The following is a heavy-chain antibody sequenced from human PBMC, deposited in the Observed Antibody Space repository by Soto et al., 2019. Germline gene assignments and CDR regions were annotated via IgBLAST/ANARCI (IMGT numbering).Heavy chain of an antibody. Sequence: GESLKISCKGSGYSFTSYWISWVRQMPGKGLEWMGRIDPSDSYTNYSPSFQGHVTISADKSISTAYLQWSSLKASDTAMYYCARHFWSGYYGRENGMDVWGQGTTVTVSS. J-gene: IGHJ6*02. CDR1: GYSFTSYW. D-gene: IGHD3-3*02. CDR3: ARHFWSGYYGRENGMDV. V-gene: IGHV5-10-1*01. CDR2: IDPSDSYT.